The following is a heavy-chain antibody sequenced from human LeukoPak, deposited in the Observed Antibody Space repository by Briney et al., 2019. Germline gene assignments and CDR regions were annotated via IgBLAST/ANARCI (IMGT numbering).Heavy chain of an antibody. J-gene: IGHJ3*02. CDR2: ISYDGSNK. Sequence: GGSLRLSCAASGFTFSSHGMHWVRQAPGKGLEWVAVISYDGSNKYYADSVKGRFTISRDNSKNTLYLQMNSLRAEDTAVYYCAKALGYSGYSASDAFDIWGQGTMVTVSS. CDR1: GFTFSSHG. V-gene: IGHV3-30*18. CDR3: AKALGYSGYSASDAFDI. D-gene: IGHD5-12*01.